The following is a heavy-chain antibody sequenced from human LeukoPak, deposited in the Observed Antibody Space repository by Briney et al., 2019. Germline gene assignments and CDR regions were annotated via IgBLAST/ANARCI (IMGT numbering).Heavy chain of an antibody. CDR3: ARGGSRQISSSDFDY. CDR2: IYHTGST. J-gene: IGHJ4*02. Sequence: SETLSLTCTVSGGSISSSNYYWGWIRQPPGKGLEWIAYIYHTGSTKYNPSLGSRVTISIDTSRNQFSLKVISVTAADTAVYYCARGGSRQISSSDFDYWGQGTLVTVSS. CDR1: GGSISSSNYY. V-gene: IGHV4-61*05. D-gene: IGHD3-16*01.